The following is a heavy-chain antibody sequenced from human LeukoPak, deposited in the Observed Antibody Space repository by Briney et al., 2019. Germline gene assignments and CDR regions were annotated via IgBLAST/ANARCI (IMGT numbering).Heavy chain of an antibody. CDR2: ISGYNGNT. CDR3: AREGVWFGELNY. V-gene: IGHV1-18*01. CDR1: GYTFTNNG. Sequence: ASVKVSCKASGYTFTNNGVSWVRQAPGQGLEWMGWISGYNGNTKYAQKFQGRVSMTTDTSTSTAYMELRSLRSDDTAVYYCAREGVWFGELNYWGQGTLVTVSS. J-gene: IGHJ4*02. D-gene: IGHD3-10*01.